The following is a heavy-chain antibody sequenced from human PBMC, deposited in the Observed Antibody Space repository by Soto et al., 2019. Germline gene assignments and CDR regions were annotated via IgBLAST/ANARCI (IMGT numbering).Heavy chain of an antibody. V-gene: IGHV3-11*01. CDR1: GFTFSDYY. CDR2: ISSYSTTI. J-gene: IGHJ5*02. D-gene: IGHD5-18*01. CDR3: ARDISRYNYGSPGP. Sequence: GWSLRLSCAASGFTFSDYYMSWIRQAPGKGLEWVSYISSYSTTIYYADSVKGRFTISRDNAKNSLYLQMNSLRAEDTAVDYCARDISRYNYGSPGPWGQGSLVTVSS.